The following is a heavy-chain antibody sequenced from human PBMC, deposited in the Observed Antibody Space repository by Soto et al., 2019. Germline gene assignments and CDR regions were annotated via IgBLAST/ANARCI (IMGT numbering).Heavy chain of an antibody. J-gene: IGHJ4*02. CDR3: ARDVGLDSDDFFAY. CDR1: GFTFTSYG. D-gene: IGHD3-9*01. CDR2: IRGDGGQT. V-gene: IGHV3-23*01. Sequence: GGSLRLSCTASGFTFTSYGMGWVRQAPGKGLQWVSTIRGDGGQTHYTDSVKGRFSISRDNSKNTVYLQMDSLRAEDTAMYFCARDVGLDSDDFFAYWGQGTQVTASS.